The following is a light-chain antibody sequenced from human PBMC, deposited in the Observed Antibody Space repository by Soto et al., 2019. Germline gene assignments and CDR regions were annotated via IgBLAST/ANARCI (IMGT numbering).Light chain of an antibody. CDR2: AAS. V-gene: IGKV1-39*01. Sequence: DIQMTQSPSSLSASVGDRVTITCRASQSISSYLNWYQQKPGKAPKLLIYAASSLQSGVPSRFSGSGSGTDFTLTISSLQPEDFATYYCQQSYSTPLTVGQGTKVDIK. J-gene: IGKJ1*01. CDR3: QQSYSTPLT. CDR1: QSISSY.